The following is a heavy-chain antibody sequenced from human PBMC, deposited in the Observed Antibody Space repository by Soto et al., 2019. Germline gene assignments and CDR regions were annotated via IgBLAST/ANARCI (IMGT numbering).Heavy chain of an antibody. J-gene: IGHJ3*02. D-gene: IGHD2-2*01. V-gene: IGHV3-33*01. Sequence: QVQLVESGGGVVQPGRSLRLSCAASGFTFSSYGMHWVRQAPGKGLEWVAVIWYDGSNKYYADSVKGRFTISRDNSKNTLYLQMNRLRAEDTAVYYCARDTDIVVVPAAIRGAFDIWGQGTMVTVSS. CDR3: ARDTDIVVVPAAIRGAFDI. CDR1: GFTFSSYG. CDR2: IWYDGSNK.